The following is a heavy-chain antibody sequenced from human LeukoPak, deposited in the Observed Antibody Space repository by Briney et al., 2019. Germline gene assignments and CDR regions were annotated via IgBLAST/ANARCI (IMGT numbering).Heavy chain of an antibody. J-gene: IGHJ4*02. CDR2: IYYSGST. V-gene: IGHV4-39*01. CDR1: GDSIRSSSYY. Sequence: SETLSLTCTVSGDSIRSSSYYWGWIRQPPGKGLEWIGSIYYSGSTNYNPSLNSRVTISVDTSNNQFSLRLSSVTAADTAVYYCAGFQLGYWGQGTLVTVSS. D-gene: IGHD1-1*01. CDR3: AGFQLGY.